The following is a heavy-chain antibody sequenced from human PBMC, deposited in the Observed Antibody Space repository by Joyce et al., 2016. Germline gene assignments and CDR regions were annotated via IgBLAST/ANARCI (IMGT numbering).Heavy chain of an antibody. J-gene: IGHJ6*02. V-gene: IGHV1-69*12. D-gene: IGHD1-14*01. CDR3: ARGGTSSDHYFFYTLDV. CDR2: IIPFFGAA. Sequence: QVLLVQSGAAVKRPGSSLRVSCKSSGGDFSNYTVNWLRQAPGQRLGWMGGIIPFFGAANYAADFQVRVTLTADQSTRTASLELSSLTSADTAVYYCARGGTSSDHYFFYTLDVWGPGTTVIVSS. CDR1: GGDFSNYT.